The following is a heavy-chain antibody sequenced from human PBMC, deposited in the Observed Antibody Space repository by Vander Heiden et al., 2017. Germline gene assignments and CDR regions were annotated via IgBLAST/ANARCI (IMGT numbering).Heavy chain of an antibody. CDR2: INPNSGGT. J-gene: IGHJ4*02. Sequence: QGQLVRSGAEVKKPGASVKVSCKASGSPFPGHYMPWVRQAPGQGLEWMGWINPNSGGTNYAQKFQGRVTMTRDTSISTAYMELSRLRSDDTAVYYCARGTTLYDFWSGYYHYWGQGTLVTVSS. D-gene: IGHD3-3*01. CDR1: GSPFPGHY. CDR3: ARGTTLYDFWSGYYHY. V-gene: IGHV1-2*02.